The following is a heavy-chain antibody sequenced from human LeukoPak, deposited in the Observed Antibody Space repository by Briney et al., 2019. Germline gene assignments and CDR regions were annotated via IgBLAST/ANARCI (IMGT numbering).Heavy chain of an antibody. D-gene: IGHD3-10*01. V-gene: IGHV3-48*04. J-gene: IGHJ4*02. CDR2: ISSSSSTI. CDR1: GFTFSSYS. CDR3: ARDGGMVRGVIGY. Sequence: GGSLRLSCAASGFTFSSYSMNWVRQAPGKGLEWVSYISSSSSTIYYADSVEGRFTISRDNAKNSLYLQMNSLRAEDTAVYYCARDGGMVRGVIGYWGQGTLVTVSS.